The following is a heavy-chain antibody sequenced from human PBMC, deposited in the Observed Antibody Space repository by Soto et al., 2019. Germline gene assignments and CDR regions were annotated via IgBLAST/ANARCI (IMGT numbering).Heavy chain of an antibody. D-gene: IGHD3-10*01. Sequence: PSETLSLTCTVSGGSISSSSYYWGWIRQPPGKGLEWIGSIYYSGSTYYNPSLKSRVTISVDTSKNQFSLKLSSVTAADTAVYYCARENYYGSGTYFRLDVWGRGTRVTVSS. CDR2: IYYSGST. CDR3: ARENYYGSGTYFRLDV. CDR1: GGSISSSSYY. V-gene: IGHV4-39*02. J-gene: IGHJ6*02.